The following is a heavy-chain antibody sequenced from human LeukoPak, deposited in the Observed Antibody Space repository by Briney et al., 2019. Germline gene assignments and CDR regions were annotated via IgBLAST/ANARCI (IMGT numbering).Heavy chain of an antibody. CDR3: ARGISSSWYQDY. CDR2: IIPIFGTA. D-gene: IGHD6-13*01. V-gene: IGHV1-69*01. J-gene: IGHJ4*02. CDR1: GGTFSSYA. Sequence: SVKVSCKASGGTFSSYAISWVRQAPGQGLDWMGGIIPIFGTANYAQKFQGRVTITADESTSTAYMELSSLRSEDTAVYYCARGISSSWYQDYWGQGTLVTVSS.